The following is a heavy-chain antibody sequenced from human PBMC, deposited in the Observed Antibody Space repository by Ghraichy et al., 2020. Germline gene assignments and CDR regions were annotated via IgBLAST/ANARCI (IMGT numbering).Heavy chain of an antibody. CDR1: GGPFSGYY. D-gene: IGHD6-6*01. CDR3: ARRTWAARGHIDY. J-gene: IGHJ4*02. Sequence: SETLSLTCAVYGGPFSGYYWSWIRQPPGKGLEWIGEINHSGSTNYNPSLKSRVTISVDTSKNQFSLKLSSVTAADTAVYYCARRTWAARGHIDYWGQGTLVTVSS. V-gene: IGHV4-34*01. CDR2: INHSGST.